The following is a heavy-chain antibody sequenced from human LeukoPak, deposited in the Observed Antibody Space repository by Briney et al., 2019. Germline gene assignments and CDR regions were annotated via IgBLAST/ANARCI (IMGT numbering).Heavy chain of an antibody. CDR1: GFTFGSYG. J-gene: IGHJ6*04. Sequence: GGSLRLSCAASGFTFGSYGMHWVRQAPGKGLEWVAVISYEGSNKYYADSVKGRFTISRDNSKNTLYLQMNSLRAEDTAVYYCAGAIVVVPAATSRYYYGMDVWGKGTTVTVSS. CDR3: AGAIVVVPAATSRYYYGMDV. D-gene: IGHD2-2*01. CDR2: ISYEGSNK. V-gene: IGHV3-30*03.